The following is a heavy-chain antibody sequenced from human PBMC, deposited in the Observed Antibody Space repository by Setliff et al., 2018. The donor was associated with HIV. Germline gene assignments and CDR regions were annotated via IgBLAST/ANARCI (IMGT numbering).Heavy chain of an antibody. J-gene: IGHJ4*02. CDR2: IYTSGTT. D-gene: IGHD3-3*01. V-gene: IGHV4-4*07. Sequence: SETLSLTCTVSGGSISGYYWTWIRQSAGKGLEWIGRIYTSGTTTYNPSLESRLTMSVDTSMNQFSLKLTSVTAADTAVYYCARDGFLQRITIFGVVSLWGQGTLVTVSS. CDR3: ARDGFLQRITIFGVVSL. CDR1: GGSISGYY.